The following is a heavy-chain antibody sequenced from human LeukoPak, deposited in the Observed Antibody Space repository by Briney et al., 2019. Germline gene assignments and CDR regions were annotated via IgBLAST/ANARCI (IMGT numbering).Heavy chain of an antibody. Sequence: GGSLRLSCATSGFTLRSSWMSWVRQAPGKGLEWVATLNKDGIEKYHVDSVKGRFTISRDNAKNSLYLQMNSLRAEDTAVYYCARDERWGQGTLVTVSS. J-gene: IGHJ4*02. CDR1: GFTLRSSW. CDR2: LNKDGIEK. CDR3: ARDER. V-gene: IGHV3-7*01.